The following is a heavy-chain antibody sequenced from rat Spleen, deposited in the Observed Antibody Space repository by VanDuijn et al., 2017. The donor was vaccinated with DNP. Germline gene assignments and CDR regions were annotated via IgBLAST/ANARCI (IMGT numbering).Heavy chain of an antibody. D-gene: IGHD1-7*01. Sequence: EVQLVESGGGSVQPGSPLKLSCAASGFSFRSNWLNWIRQAPGKGLEWVASITPDGSTTYYPDTVKGRFMISKDDARNTGYLQMNNLRSEDTAMYYCSSGGPNMGQGNWFAYWGHGTLVTVSS. V-gene: IGHV5-35*01. CDR2: ITPDGSTT. J-gene: IGHJ3*01. CDR1: GFSFRSNW. CDR3: SSGGPNMGQGNWFAY.